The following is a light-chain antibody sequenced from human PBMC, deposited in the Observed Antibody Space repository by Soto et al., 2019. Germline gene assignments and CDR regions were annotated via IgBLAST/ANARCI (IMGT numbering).Light chain of an antibody. CDR2: DAS. V-gene: IGKV1-5*01. CDR3: QQLNSYPGT. J-gene: IGKJ1*01. CDR1: QSISSW. Sequence: DIPITQSPSALSASVGDRVTITCRASQSISSWLAWYQQKPGKAPKLLIYDASSLESGVPSRFSGSGSGTEFTLTISSLQPEDFATYYCQQLNSYPGTFGQGTKVDIK.